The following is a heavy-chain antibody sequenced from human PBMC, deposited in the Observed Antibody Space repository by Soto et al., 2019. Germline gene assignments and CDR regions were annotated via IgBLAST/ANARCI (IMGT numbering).Heavy chain of an antibody. CDR3: AKDVTSHGPRGYSSSWYGWFDP. J-gene: IGHJ5*02. Sequence: EVQLVESGGGLVQPGGSLRLSCAASGFTFSIHVMSWVRQAPGRGLEWVAAAISRNTNTYYADSVKGRFTISRDNSKSTVYLQLDRLRVADKAVYHCAKDVTSHGPRGYSSSWYGWFDPWGQGTLVVVSS. CDR2: AISRNTNT. D-gene: IGHD6-13*01. CDR1: GFTFSIHV. V-gene: IGHV3-23*04.